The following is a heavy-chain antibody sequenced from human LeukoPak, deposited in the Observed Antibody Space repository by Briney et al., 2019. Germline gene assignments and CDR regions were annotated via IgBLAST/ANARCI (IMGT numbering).Heavy chain of an antibody. D-gene: IGHD6-13*01. J-gene: IGHJ4*02. CDR1: GFTFSSYE. CDR2: ISSSGSTI. CDR3: AAVGTPPDY. V-gene: IGHV3-48*03. Sequence: GGSLRLSCAASGFTFSSYEMNWVRQAPGKGLEWVSYISSSGSTIYYADSVKGRFTTSRDNAKNSLFLQMNSPRAEDTAIYYCAAVGTPPDYWGQGTLVTVSS.